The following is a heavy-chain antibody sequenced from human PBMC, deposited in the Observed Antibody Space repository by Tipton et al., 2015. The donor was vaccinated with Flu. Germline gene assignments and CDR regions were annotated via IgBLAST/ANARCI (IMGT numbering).Heavy chain of an antibody. CDR2: VSAYNGDT. J-gene: IGHJ3*02. V-gene: IGHV1-18*01. CDR3: ARDGTTRGLGGGFDI. CDR1: GYTFTKHG. D-gene: IGHD1-7*01. Sequence: QLVQSGAEVKKPGASVKVSCKASGYTFTKHGINWVRQAPGQGLEWMGWVSAYNGDTNYAQKLQGRVTMTTDTSTSTAYMELRSLRSDDTAVYYCARDGTTRGLGGGFDIWGQGTMVTVSS.